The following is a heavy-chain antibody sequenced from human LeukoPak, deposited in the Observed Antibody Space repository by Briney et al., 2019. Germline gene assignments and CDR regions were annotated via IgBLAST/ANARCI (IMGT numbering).Heavy chain of an antibody. D-gene: IGHD1-26*01. Sequence: GGSLRLSCAASGFTFSSYSMNWVRQAPGKGLEWVSSISSSSSYIYYADSVKGRFTISRDNAKDSLYLQMNSLRAEDTAVYYCARDGSLQVYTGPLTSYYYYGMDVWGQGTTVTVSS. CDR2: ISSSSSYI. CDR1: GFTFSSYS. CDR3: ARDGSLQVYTGPLTSYYYYGMDV. J-gene: IGHJ6*02. V-gene: IGHV3-21*01.